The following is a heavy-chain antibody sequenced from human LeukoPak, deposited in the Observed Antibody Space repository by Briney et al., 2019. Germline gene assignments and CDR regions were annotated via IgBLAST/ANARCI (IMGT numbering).Heavy chain of an antibody. V-gene: IGHV4-31*03. J-gene: IGHJ4*02. Sequence: SETLSLTCTVSGGSISSGGYYWRWIRQHPGKGLEWIGYMHHSGPTYYNPSLKSRVTISVDTSKNQFSLKLNSVTAADTAVYYCARVVATTTLDYWGQGTLVTVSS. CDR1: GGSISSGGYY. CDR2: MHHSGPT. D-gene: IGHD5-12*01. CDR3: ARVVATTTLDY.